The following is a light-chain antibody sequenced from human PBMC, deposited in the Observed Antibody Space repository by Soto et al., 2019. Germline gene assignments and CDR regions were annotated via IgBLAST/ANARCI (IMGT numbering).Light chain of an antibody. Sequence: ETVMTQSPATLSVSPGERATLSCRASQSVSSDLAWYQQRPGQAPRVLIYGASTRATGFPARFSGSGSGTEFTLNISRLQSEDFSFYYAEQYISGRPTFG. CDR2: GAS. V-gene: IGKV3-15*01. CDR3: EQYISGRPT. J-gene: IGKJ1*01. CDR1: QSVSSD.